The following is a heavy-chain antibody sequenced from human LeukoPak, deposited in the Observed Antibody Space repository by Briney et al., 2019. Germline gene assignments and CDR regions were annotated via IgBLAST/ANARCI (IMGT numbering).Heavy chain of an antibody. CDR3: ARVGQWLVRDY. V-gene: IGHV3-21*01. Sequence: GGSLRLSCAASGFTFSSYSMNWVRQAPGKGLEWVSSISSSSSYIYYADSVKGRFTISRDNAKNSLYLQMNSLRTEDTAVYYCARVGQWLVRDYWGQGTLVTVSS. CDR2: ISSSSSYI. D-gene: IGHD6-19*01. J-gene: IGHJ4*02. CDR1: GFTFSSYS.